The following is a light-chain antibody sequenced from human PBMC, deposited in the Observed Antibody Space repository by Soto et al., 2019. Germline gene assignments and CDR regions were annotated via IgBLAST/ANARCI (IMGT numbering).Light chain of an antibody. CDR2: KAS. CDR3: QQYNSYPWS. CDR1: QSISSW. Sequence: PYTVASYLTTRLTITWRASQSISSWLAWYQQKPGKAPKLLIYKASTLESGVPSNFSGSGSGTEFTLTISSLQPEDLATYYCQQYNSYPWSFGQGPKVDIK. V-gene: IGKV1-5*03. J-gene: IGKJ1*01.